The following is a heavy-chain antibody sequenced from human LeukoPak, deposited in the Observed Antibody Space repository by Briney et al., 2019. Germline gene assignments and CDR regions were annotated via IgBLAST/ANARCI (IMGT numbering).Heavy chain of an antibody. CDR3: AKDVGGSRCDY. CDR2: INWNGGST. CDR1: GFTFDDYG. D-gene: IGHD1-26*01. Sequence: GGSLRLSCAASGFTFDDYGMSWVRQAPGKGLEWVSGINWNGGSTGYADSVKGRFTISRDNSKNTLYLQMNSLRAEDTAVYYCAKDVGGSRCDYWGQGTLVTVSS. V-gene: IGHV3-20*04. J-gene: IGHJ4*02.